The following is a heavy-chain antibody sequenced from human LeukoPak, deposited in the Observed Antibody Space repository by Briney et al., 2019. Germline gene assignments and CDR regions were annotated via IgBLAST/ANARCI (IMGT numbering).Heavy chain of an antibody. J-gene: IGHJ4*02. D-gene: IGHD3-22*01. CDR2: INPNSGGT. V-gene: IGHV1-2*02. Sequence: ASVKVSCKASGYTFTGYYMHWVRQAPGQGLEWMGWINPNSGGTYYAQKFQGRVTMTRNTSISTAYMELSSLRSEDTAVYYCARAGRNYYDSSGYYSCPDYWGQGTLVTVSS. CDR1: GYTFTGYY. CDR3: ARAGRNYYDSSGYYSCPDY.